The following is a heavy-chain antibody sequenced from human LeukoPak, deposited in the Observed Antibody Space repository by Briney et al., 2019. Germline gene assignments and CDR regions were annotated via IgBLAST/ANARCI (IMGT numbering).Heavy chain of an antibody. CDR1: GYTFTSYW. CDR3: ARHHDYGGNFGLGAS. Sequence: GESLKISCKGSGYTFTSYWIGWVRPMPGKGLEGMGIIYPGDSDNSDSPSFQGPVTVSADKSISTAYLQWSSLKASDTAMYYCARHHDYGGNFGLGASWGQGTLVTVYS. CDR2: IYPGDSDN. J-gene: IGHJ5*02. D-gene: IGHD4-23*01. V-gene: IGHV5-51*01.